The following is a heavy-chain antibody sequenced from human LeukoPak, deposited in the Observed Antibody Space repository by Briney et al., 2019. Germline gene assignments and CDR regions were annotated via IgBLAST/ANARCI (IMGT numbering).Heavy chain of an antibody. D-gene: IGHD2-2*01. J-gene: IGHJ6*04. Sequence: PSETLSLTCAVYGGSFSGYYWSWIRQPPGKGLEWIGEINHSGSTNYNPSLKSRVTISVDTSKNQFSLKLSSVTAADTAVYYCARDQPPAATRTPMDVWGKGTTVTVSS. CDR2: INHSGST. CDR1: GGSFSGYY. V-gene: IGHV4-34*01. CDR3: ARDQPPAATRTPMDV.